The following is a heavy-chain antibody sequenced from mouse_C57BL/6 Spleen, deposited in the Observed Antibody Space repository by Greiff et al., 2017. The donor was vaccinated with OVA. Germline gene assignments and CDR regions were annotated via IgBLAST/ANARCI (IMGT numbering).Heavy chain of an antibody. CDR2: ISYDGSN. CDR3: ARVSSSGPCFDY. Sequence: DVKLQESGPGLVKPSQSLSLTCSVTGYSITSGYYWNWIRQFPGNKLEWMGYISYDGSNNYNPSLKNRISITRDTSKNQFFLKLNSVTTEDTATYYCARVSSSGPCFDYWGQGTTLTVSS. V-gene: IGHV3-6*01. J-gene: IGHJ2*01. D-gene: IGHD3-2*02. CDR1: GYSITSGYY.